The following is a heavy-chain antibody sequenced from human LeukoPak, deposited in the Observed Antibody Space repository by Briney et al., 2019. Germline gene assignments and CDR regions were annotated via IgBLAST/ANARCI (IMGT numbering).Heavy chain of an antibody. CDR2: IYYSGST. Sequence: PSETLSLTCTVAGGSISRYYWSWIRQPPGKGLGWIGYIYYSGSTNYNPSLKSRVTISVDTSKNQFSLKLSSVTAADTAVYYCARHRNYFFDYWGQGTLVTVSS. CDR3: ARHRNYFFDY. D-gene: IGHD1-1*01. J-gene: IGHJ4*02. V-gene: IGHV4-59*08. CDR1: GGSISRYY.